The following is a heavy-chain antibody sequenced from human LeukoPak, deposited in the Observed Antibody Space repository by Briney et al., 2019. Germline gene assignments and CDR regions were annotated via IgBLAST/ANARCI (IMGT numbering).Heavy chain of an antibody. J-gene: IGHJ4*02. D-gene: IGHD2-15*01. CDR3: SRDSGYCSGGSCWYFDF. Sequence: ASVKVSCKASGYTFTSYAMNWVRQAPGQGLEWMGWMNPNSGGTNYAQKFQGRVTMTRDTSMSTAYMELSGLRSDDTAVYYWSRDSGYCSGGSCWYFDFWGQGTLVTVSA. V-gene: IGHV1-2*02. CDR2: MNPNSGGT. CDR1: GYTFTSYA.